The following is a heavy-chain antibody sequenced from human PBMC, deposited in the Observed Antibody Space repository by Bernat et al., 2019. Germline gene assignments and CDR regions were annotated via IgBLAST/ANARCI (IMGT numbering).Heavy chain of an antibody. CDR2: IWYDGSNK. J-gene: IGHJ4*02. V-gene: IGHV3-33*01. CDR3: ARDSISQAADLDC. D-gene: IGHD6-13*01. CDR1: GFTFSSYG. Sequence: QVQLVESGGGVVQPGRSLRLSCAASGFTFSSYGMHWVRRAPGKGLEWVAVIWYDGSNKYYADSVKGRFTISRDNSKNTLHLQMNSLRAGDTAVYYCARDSISQAADLDCWGQGTLVTVSS.